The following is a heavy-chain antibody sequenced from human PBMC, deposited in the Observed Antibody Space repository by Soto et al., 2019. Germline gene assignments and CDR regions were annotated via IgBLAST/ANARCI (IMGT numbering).Heavy chain of an antibody. CDR2: IYATGST. D-gene: IGHD1-1*01. CDR1: GASLAGYN. J-gene: IGHJ5*02. V-gene: IGHV4-4*07. CDR3: VRDGTKNLRDWFDP. Sequence: SETLSLTCNVSGASLAGYNWSWIRQPPGKGLEWIGRIYATGSTDYNPSLKSRLTMSVDMSKKQFSLTLRSVTAADTAMYYCVRDGTKNLRDWFDPWGQEFWSPSPQ.